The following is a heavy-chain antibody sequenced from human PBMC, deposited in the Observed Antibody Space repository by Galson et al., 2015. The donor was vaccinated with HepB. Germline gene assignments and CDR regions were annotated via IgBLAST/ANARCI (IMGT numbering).Heavy chain of an antibody. CDR2: ISSSSSTI. CDR3: ARDFSFGIQLWLG. Sequence: SLRLSCAASGFTFSSYSMNWVRQAPGKGLEWVSYISSSSSTIYYADSVKGRFTISRDNAKNSLYLQMNSLRAEDTAVYYCARDFSFGIQLWLGWGQGTLVTVSS. CDR1: GFTFSSYS. J-gene: IGHJ4*02. D-gene: IGHD5-18*01. V-gene: IGHV3-48*01.